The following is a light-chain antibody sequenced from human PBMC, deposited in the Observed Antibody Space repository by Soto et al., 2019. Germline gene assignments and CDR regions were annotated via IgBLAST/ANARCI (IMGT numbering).Light chain of an antibody. J-gene: IGKJ2*01. V-gene: IGKV3-11*01. CDR2: DAS. CDR3: QQRSNWPPGTT. Sequence: EVVLTQSPATLSLSPGEGATLSCRASQSVSIYLAWYQQKPGQAPRLLIYDASNRATGIPARFSGSGSGTDFTLTISSLEPEDFAVYYCQQRSNWPPGTTFGQGTKLEIK. CDR1: QSVSIY.